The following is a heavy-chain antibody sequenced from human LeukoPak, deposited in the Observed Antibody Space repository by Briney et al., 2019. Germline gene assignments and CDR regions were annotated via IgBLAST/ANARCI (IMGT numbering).Heavy chain of an antibody. Sequence: ASVKVSCKASGYTFTSYAMHWVRQAPGQRLEWMGWINAGNGNTKYSQKFQGRVTITRDTSASTAYMELSSLRSEDTAVYYCAREHGGSYYETLVFDYWGQGTLVTVSS. CDR2: INAGNGNT. D-gene: IGHD1-26*01. CDR3: AREHGGSYYETLVFDY. J-gene: IGHJ4*02. CDR1: GYTFTSYA. V-gene: IGHV1-3*01.